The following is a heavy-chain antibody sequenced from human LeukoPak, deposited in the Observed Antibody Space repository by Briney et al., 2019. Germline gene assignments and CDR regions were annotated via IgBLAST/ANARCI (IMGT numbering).Heavy chain of an antibody. J-gene: IGHJ6*02. CDR2: ISYDGSNK. Sequence: PGGSLRLSCAASGFTFSSYAMHWVRQAPGKGLEWVAVISYDGSNKYYADSVKGRFTISRDNSKNTLYLQMNSLRAEDTAVYYCARDFVNTAMFGYYYYGMDVWGQGTTVTVSS. V-gene: IGHV3-30-3*01. CDR3: ARDFVNTAMFGYYYYGMDV. CDR1: GFTFSSYA. D-gene: IGHD5-18*01.